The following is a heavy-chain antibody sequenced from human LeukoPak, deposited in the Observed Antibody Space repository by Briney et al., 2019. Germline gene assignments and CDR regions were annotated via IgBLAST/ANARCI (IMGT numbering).Heavy chain of an antibody. CDR1: GFTFGSYA. Sequence: PGGSLRLSCAASGFTFGSYAMYWVRQAPRKGLEWVSGIFGSGGSAHYADSVKGRFTISRDNSKNTVYLQMDSLRAEDTATYYCAKTTTGYSSGRYPAWPIDYWGQGTLVTVSS. J-gene: IGHJ4*02. CDR3: AKTTTGYSSGRYPAWPIDY. D-gene: IGHD2-15*01. V-gene: IGHV3-23*01. CDR2: IFGSGGSA.